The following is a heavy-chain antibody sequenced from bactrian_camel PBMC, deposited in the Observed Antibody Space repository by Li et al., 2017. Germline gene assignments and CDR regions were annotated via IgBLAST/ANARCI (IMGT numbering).Heavy chain of an antibody. V-gene: IGHV3S54*01. D-gene: IGHD2*01. Sequence: HVQLVESGGGSVQTGGSLRLTCTASSTHVDSSSCIGWFRQSPGKEREWVASIYTGVGSTNYADSVKGRFTLSQGDAKNRVYLQMDNLQPEDTAMYYCAAGRSGSTCSTSLIPSVDYYRSQGTQVTVST. CDR2: IYTGVGST. J-gene: IGHJ4*01. CDR1: THVDSSSC. CDR3: AAGRSGSTCSTSLIPSVDYY.